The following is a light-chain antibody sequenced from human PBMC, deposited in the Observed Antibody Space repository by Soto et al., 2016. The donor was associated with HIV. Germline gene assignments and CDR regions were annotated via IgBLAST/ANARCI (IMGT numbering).Light chain of an antibody. CDR3: LQLNNFPRT. CDR1: QGISTY. J-gene: IGKJ1*01. V-gene: IGKV1-9*01. Sequence: DIQLTQSPSFLSASVGDRVTITCRASQGISTYLAWYQQKPGKAPKLLIYAASTLQSGVPSRFSGSGSGTEFTLTISSLQPEDFATYYCLQLNNFPRTFGQGTKVEIQ. CDR2: AAS.